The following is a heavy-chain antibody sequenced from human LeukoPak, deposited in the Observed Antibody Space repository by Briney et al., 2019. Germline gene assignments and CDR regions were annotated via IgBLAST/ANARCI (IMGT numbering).Heavy chain of an antibody. CDR2: ISGSGGST. V-gene: IGHV3-23*01. D-gene: IGHD3-10*01. Sequence: PGGSLRLSCAASGFTFSSYAMSWVRQAPGKGLEWVSAISGSGGSTYYADSVKGRFTISRDNSKNTLYLQMNSLRAEDTAVYYCARAGVTMVRGVSYYYYYYMDVWGKGTTVTVSS. CDR1: GFTFSSYA. CDR3: ARAGVTMVRGVSYYYYYYMDV. J-gene: IGHJ6*03.